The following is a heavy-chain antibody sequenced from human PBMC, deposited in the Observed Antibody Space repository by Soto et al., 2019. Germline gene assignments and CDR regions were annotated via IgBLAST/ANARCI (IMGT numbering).Heavy chain of an antibody. J-gene: IGHJ4*02. CDR2: IYPGDSDT. CDR3: ARHRLRYSSSWYYFDY. V-gene: IGHV5-51*01. CDR1: GYSFTSYW. Sequence: GESLKISCNGSGYSFTSYWIGWVRQMPGKGLEWMGIIYPGDSDTRYSPSFQGQVTISADKSISTAYLQWRSLKASDTAMYYCARHRLRYSSSWYYFDYWGQGTLVTVSS. D-gene: IGHD6-13*01.